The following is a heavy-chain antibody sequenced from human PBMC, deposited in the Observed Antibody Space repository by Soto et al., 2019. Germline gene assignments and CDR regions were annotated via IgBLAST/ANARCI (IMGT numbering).Heavy chain of an antibody. J-gene: IGHJ4*02. V-gene: IGHV4-39*01. CDR3: TRRIWGGYYFDY. CDR1: GGSISSSSYY. CDR2: IYYSGST. D-gene: IGHD3-16*01. Sequence: QLQLQESGPGLVKPSETLSLTCTVSGGSISSSSYYWGWIRQPPGKGLEWIGSIYYSGSTYYNPSPKSQVTISVDTSKNQSSLKLSPVTAADKAVYYCTRRIWGGYYFDYWGQGTLVTVSS.